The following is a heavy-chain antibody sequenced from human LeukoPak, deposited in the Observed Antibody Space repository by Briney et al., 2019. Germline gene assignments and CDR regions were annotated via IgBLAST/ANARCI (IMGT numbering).Heavy chain of an antibody. CDR3: AREGAVAGNAFDI. D-gene: IGHD6-19*01. CDR1: GGTFSSYA. Sequence: SVKVSCKASGGTFSSYAISWVRQAPGQGLEWMGGIIPIFGTANYAQKFQGRVTITADESTSTAYMELSSLRSEDTAVYYCAREGAVAGNAFDIWGQGTMVTVSS. J-gene: IGHJ3*02. V-gene: IGHV1-69*13. CDR2: IIPIFGTA.